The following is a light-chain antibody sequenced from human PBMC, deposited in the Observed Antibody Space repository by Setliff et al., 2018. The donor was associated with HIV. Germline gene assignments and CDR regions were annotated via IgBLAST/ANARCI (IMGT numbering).Light chain of an antibody. V-gene: IGLV2-11*01. J-gene: IGLJ1*01. CDR3: CSYAGRYPDV. Sequence: QSVLSQPRSVSGSPGQSVTISCTGTSSDVGGYNYVSWYQQHPGKAPKLMIYDVSKRPSGVPDRFSGSKSGNSASLNISGLQAEDEADYYCCSYAGRYPDVFGIGTKVTVL. CDR2: DVS. CDR1: SSDVGGYNY.